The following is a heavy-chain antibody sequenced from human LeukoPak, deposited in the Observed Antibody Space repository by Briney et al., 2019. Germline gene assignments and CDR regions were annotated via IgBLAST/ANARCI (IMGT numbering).Heavy chain of an antibody. V-gene: IGHV4-59*01. CDR1: GGSISSYY. J-gene: IGHJ6*03. CDR3: ARVTLGYYMDV. Sequence: SETLSLTCTVSGGSISSYYWSWIWQPPGKRLEWIGYIYYSGSTNYNPSLKSRVTISVDTSKNQFSLKLSSVTAADTAVYYCARVTLGYYMDVWGKGTTVTVSS. CDR2: IYYSGST. D-gene: IGHD5-18*01.